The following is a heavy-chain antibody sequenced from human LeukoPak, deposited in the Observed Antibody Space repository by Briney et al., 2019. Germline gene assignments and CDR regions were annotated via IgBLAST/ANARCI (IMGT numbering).Heavy chain of an antibody. CDR1: GFTFSSYS. J-gene: IGHJ4*02. CDR3: ARDRKGSYYFDY. Sequence: PGGSLRLSCAASGFTFSSYSMNWVRQAPGKGLEWVSYISSSSTTTYYADSVKGRFTISRDNAKNSLYLQMNSLRAEDTAVYYCARDRKGSYYFDYWGQGTLVTVSS. V-gene: IGHV3-48*04. CDR2: ISSSSTTT. D-gene: IGHD1-26*01.